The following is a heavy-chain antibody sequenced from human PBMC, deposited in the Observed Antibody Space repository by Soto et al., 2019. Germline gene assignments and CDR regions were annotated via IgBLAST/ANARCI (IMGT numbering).Heavy chain of an antibody. CDR3: ARNPRIPRYSRRGGGLDP. J-gene: IGHJ5*02. Sequence: QAQLVQSGPEVKQPGASVKISCKASGYTFISYAISWVRQAPGQGLQWMGWVSAEDGSTNYAERIQGKVTMTTDTHPNPAYMELRSLKNDDPALYYWARNPRIPRYSRRGGGLDPWGQGTPVTVSS. V-gene: IGHV1-18*01. CDR1: GYTFISYA. D-gene: IGHD1-26*01. CDR2: VSAEDGST.